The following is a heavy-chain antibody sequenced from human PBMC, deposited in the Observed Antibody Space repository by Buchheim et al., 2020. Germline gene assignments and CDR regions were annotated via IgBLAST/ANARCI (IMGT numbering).Heavy chain of an antibody. CDR2: IYYSGST. V-gene: IGHV4-59*08. CDR1: GGSISSYY. CDR3: ARMQRGYCSSTSCGGTPDY. D-gene: IGHD2-2*01. J-gene: IGHJ4*02. Sequence: QVQLQESGPGLVKPSETLSLTCTVSGGSISSYYWSWIRQPPGKGLEWIGYIYYSGSTNYNPSLKSRVTISVDTSKNQFSLKLSSVTAADTAVYYCARMQRGYCSSTSCGGTPDYWGQGTL.